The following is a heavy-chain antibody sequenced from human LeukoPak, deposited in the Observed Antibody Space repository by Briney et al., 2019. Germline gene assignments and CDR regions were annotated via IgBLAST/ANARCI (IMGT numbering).Heavy chain of an antibody. V-gene: IGHV4-34*01. CDR1: GGSFSGYY. CDR2: INHSGST. D-gene: IGHD6-13*01. Sequence: SETLSLTCAVYGGSFSGYYWSWIRQPPGKGLEWIGEINHSGSTNYNPSLKSRVTISVDTSKNQFSLKLSSVTAADTAVYYCAANFIREEQKLVLFDYWGQGTLVTVSS. J-gene: IGHJ4*02. CDR3: AANFIREEQKLVLFDY.